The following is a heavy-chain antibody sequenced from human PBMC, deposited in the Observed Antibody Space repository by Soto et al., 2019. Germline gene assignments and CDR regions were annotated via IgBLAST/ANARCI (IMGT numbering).Heavy chain of an antibody. Sequence: QITLKESGPPLVKPTQTLTLTCTFSGFSLSTSGVGVGWIRQPPGKALEWLALIYWDDDKRYSPSLKSRLTITKDTSKNQVVLTMTNMDPVDTATYYCAHLGITIFGVALGAFDIWGQGTMVTVSS. CDR1: GFSLSTSGVG. J-gene: IGHJ3*02. V-gene: IGHV2-5*02. D-gene: IGHD3-3*01. CDR2: IYWDDDK. CDR3: AHLGITIFGVALGAFDI.